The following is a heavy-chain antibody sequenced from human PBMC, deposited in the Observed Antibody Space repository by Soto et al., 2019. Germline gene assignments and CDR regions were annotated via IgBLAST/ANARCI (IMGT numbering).Heavy chain of an antibody. Sequence: QVQLVESGGGVVQPGRSLRLSCAASGFTFSSYGMHWVRQAPGKGLEWVAVISYDGSNKYYADSVKGRFTISRDNSKNTLYLQMNSQRAEDTAVYYCANAPAIVLVPAALGGDYWGQGTLVTVCS. CDR3: ANAPAIVLVPAALGGDY. J-gene: IGHJ4*02. CDR1: GFTFSSYG. V-gene: IGHV3-30*18. CDR2: ISYDGSNK. D-gene: IGHD2-2*01.